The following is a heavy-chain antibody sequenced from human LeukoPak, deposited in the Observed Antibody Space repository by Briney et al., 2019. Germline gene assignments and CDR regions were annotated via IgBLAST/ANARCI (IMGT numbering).Heavy chain of an antibody. CDR3: AREYYDYYEGFDY. CDR2: ISAYNGNT. Sequence: ASVKVSCKASGYTITSYDISWLRQAPGQGLEWMGRISAYNGNTNYAQKLQGRVTMTTDTSTRTAYMELRSLRSDDTAVYFCAREYYDYYEGFDYWGQGTLVTVSS. CDR1: GYTITSYD. J-gene: IGHJ4*02. V-gene: IGHV1-18*01. D-gene: IGHD3-22*01.